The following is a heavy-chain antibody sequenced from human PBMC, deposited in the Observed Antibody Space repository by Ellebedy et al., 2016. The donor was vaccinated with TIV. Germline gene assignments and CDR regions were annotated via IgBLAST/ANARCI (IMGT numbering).Heavy chain of an antibody. CDR2: ISAYNGNT. V-gene: IGHV1-18*01. CDR3: AGSTEYCSSTSCYPSGDY. Sequence: ASVKVSXKASGYTFTSYGISWVRQAPGQGLEWMGWISAYNGNTNYAQKLQGRVTMTTDTSTSTAYMELRSLRSDDTAVYYCAGSTEYCSSTSCYPSGDYWGQGTLVTVSS. J-gene: IGHJ4*02. D-gene: IGHD2-2*01. CDR1: GYTFTSYG.